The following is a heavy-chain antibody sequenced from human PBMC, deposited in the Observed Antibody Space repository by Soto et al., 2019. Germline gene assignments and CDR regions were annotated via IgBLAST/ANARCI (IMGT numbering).Heavy chain of an antibody. V-gene: IGHV1-18*01. Sequence: QVQLVQSGAEVKKPGASVKVSCKASGYTFTSYGISWVRQAPGQGLEWMGWISAYNGNTNYAQKLQGRVTMTTDTSTSTAYMELRSLRSYDTAVYYCARDEKGFLEWVLPLDYWGQGTLVTVSS. CDR1: GYTFTSYG. D-gene: IGHD3-3*01. CDR2: ISAYNGNT. CDR3: ARDEKGFLEWVLPLDY. J-gene: IGHJ4*02.